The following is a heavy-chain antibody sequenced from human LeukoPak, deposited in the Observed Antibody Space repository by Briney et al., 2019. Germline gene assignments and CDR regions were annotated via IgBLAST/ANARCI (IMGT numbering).Heavy chain of an antibody. J-gene: IGHJ6*02. CDR1: GYTFTSYG. Sequence: GASVKVSCKASGYTFTSYGNSWVRQAPGQGLEWMGWISAYNGNTNYAQKFQGRVTITADESTSTAYMELSSLRSEDTAVYYCARSRFLEWLSTLYYYGMDVWGQGTTVTVSS. D-gene: IGHD3-3*01. V-gene: IGHV1-18*01. CDR2: ISAYNGNT. CDR3: ARSRFLEWLSTLYYYGMDV.